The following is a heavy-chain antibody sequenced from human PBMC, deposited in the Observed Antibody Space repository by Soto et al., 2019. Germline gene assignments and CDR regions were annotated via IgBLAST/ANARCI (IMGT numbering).Heavy chain of an antibody. D-gene: IGHD1-26*01. V-gene: IGHV3-30-3*01. CDR2: ISYDGSNK. Sequence: QVQLVESGGGVVQPGRSPRLSCAASGFTFSSYAMHWVRQAPGKGLEWVAVISYDGSNKYYADSVKGRFTISRDNSKNTLYLQMNSLRAEDTAVYYCARGETYFDYWGQGTLVTVSS. CDR3: ARGETYFDY. J-gene: IGHJ4*02. CDR1: GFTFSSYA.